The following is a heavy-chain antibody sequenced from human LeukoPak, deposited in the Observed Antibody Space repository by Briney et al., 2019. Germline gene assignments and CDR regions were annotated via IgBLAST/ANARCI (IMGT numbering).Heavy chain of an antibody. CDR3: ARTIRDGIIDY. CDR1: GYTFASYY. Sequence: GASVKVSCKASGYTFASYYMHWVRQAPGQGLEWMGIINPSGGSTSYAQKFQGRVTMTRDTSTSTVYMELSSLRSEDTAVYYRARTIRDGIIDYWGQGTLVTVSS. D-gene: IGHD5-12*01. V-gene: IGHV1-46*01. CDR2: INPSGGST. J-gene: IGHJ4*02.